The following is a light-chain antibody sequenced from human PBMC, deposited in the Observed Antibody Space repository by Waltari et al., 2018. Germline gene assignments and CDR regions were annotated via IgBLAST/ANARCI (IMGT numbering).Light chain of an antibody. V-gene: IGKV1-9*01. CDR2: AAS. Sequence: GDRVTITCRASQDISSYLAWYQQKPGKAPKLLIYAASTLQSGVPSRFSGSGSGTDFSLTISSLQPEDFATHYCQQFNSYPLTLGGGTDIEIK. CDR1: QDISSY. CDR3: QQFNSYPLT. J-gene: IGKJ4*01.